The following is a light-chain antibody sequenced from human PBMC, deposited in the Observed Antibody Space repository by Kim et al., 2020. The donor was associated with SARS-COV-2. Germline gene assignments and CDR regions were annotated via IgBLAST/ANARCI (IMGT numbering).Light chain of an antibody. CDR1: QNINTW. Sequence: SASVGDRVTITCRASQNINTWLAWYQQKPGKAPKVLIYKASSLESWVPSRFSGSGSGTEFTLTISSLQPDDFATYYCQQYNSYWTFGQGTKVDIK. J-gene: IGKJ1*01. V-gene: IGKV1-5*03. CDR2: KAS. CDR3: QQYNSYWT.